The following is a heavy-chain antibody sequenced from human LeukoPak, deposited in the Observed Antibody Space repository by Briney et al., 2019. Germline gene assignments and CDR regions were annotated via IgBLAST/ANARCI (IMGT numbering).Heavy chain of an antibody. CDR2: ISSSGSTI. CDR3: VRALQIGTYYDILTGYWPYYFDY. V-gene: IGHV3-48*03. J-gene: IGHJ4*02. Sequence: GGSLRLSCAASGFTFSSYEMNWVRQAPGKGLEWVSYISSSGSTIYYADSVKGRFTISRDNAKNSLYLQMNSLRAEDTAVYYCVRALQIGTYYDILTGYWPYYFDYWGQGTLVTVSS. D-gene: IGHD3-9*01. CDR1: GFTFSSYE.